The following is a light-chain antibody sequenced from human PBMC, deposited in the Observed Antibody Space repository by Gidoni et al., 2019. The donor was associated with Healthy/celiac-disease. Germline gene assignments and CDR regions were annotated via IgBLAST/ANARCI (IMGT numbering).Light chain of an antibody. CDR1: QSLLHSNGYNY. CDR3: MQALQTAYT. V-gene: IGKV2-28*01. CDR2: LGS. Sequence: IVLTQSPLSLPVTPGEPASLSCRSSQSLLHSNGYNYLDWYLQKPGQSPQLLIYLGSTRASGVPDRFSGRGSGTDFTLKISRVEAEDVGVYYCMQALQTAYTFGQGTKLEIK. J-gene: IGKJ2*01.